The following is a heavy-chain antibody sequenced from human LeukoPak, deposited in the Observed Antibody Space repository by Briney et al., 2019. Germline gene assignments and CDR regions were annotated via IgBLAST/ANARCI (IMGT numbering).Heavy chain of an antibody. V-gene: IGHV5-51*01. CDR2: IYPGDSDT. Sequence: GESLKISCKGSGYSFTSYWIGWVRQMPGKGLEWMGIIYPGDSDTRYSPSFQGQVTISADKSISTAYLQWSSLKASDTAMYYCARHHIAVAGTRDGAFDIWGQGTMVTVSS. CDR3: ARHHIAVAGTRDGAFDI. J-gene: IGHJ3*02. CDR1: GYSFTSYW. D-gene: IGHD6-19*01.